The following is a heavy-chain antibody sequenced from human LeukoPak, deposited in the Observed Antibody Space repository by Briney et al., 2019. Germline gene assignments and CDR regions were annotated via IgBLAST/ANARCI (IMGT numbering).Heavy chain of an antibody. Sequence: ASVKVSCKASGYTFTGYYMHWVRQAPGQGLEWMGWINPNSGGTNYAQKFQGRVTMTRDTSISTAYMELSRLRSDDTAVYYCARDRFSGWVVVPGYYMDVWGKGTTVTISS. CDR3: ARDRFSGWVVVPGYYMDV. J-gene: IGHJ6*03. CDR1: GYTFTGYY. D-gene: IGHD2-2*01. V-gene: IGHV1-2*02. CDR2: INPNSGGT.